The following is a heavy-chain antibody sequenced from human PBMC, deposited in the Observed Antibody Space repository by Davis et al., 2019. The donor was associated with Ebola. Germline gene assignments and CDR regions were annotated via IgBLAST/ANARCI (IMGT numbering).Heavy chain of an antibody. CDR3: ARDRRLLTGYYRSSLFDY. CDR2: INAGNGNT. D-gene: IGHD3-9*01. Sequence: AASVKVSCKASGYTFTSYAMHWVRQASGQRLEWMGWINAGNGNTKYSQKFQGRVTITRDTSASTAYMELSSLRSEDTAVYYCARDRRLLTGYYRSSLFDYWGQGTLVTVSS. CDR1: GYTFTSYA. J-gene: IGHJ4*02. V-gene: IGHV1-3*01.